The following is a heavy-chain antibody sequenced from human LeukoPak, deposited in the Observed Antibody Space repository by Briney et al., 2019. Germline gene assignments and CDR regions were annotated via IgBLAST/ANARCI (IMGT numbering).Heavy chain of an antibody. CDR1: GCTFTSYG. CDR2: ISTYNGKR. CDR3: AKNYYYDNTGYWGAFDI. J-gene: IGHJ3*02. D-gene: IGHD3-22*01. Sequence: ASVKVSCKASGCTFTSYGIGWVRPAPGKLLEWMGWISTYNGKRNYSQKIQDRATMTTDTSTSTAYMELRSLRSDDTAIYHCAKNYYYDNTGYWGAFDIWGQGTMVTVSS. V-gene: IGHV1-18*01.